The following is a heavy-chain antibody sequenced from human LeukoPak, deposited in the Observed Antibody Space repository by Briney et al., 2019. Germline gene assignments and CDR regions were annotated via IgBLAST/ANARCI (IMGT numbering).Heavy chain of an antibody. V-gene: IGHV1-2*02. CDR3: ARRAVYYYYGMDV. J-gene: IGHJ6*02. D-gene: IGHD6-25*01. CDR1: GYTFTGYY. Sequence: ASVSVSFKASGYTFTGYYMHWVRQAPGQGGEGMGWINPNSSGTNYAQKFQGRVTMTRDTSISTAYMEVSRLKSDHTAVYYCARRAVYYYYGMDVWGQGSTVTVSS. CDR2: INPNSSGT.